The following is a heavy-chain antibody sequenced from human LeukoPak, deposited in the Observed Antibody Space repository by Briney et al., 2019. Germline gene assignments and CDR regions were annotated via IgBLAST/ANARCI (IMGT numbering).Heavy chain of an antibody. D-gene: IGHD3-22*01. V-gene: IGHV3-21*01. CDR3: ARDSTMIVDVNWFDP. CDR1: GFTFSSYA. Sequence: PGGSLRLSCAASGFTFSSYAMTWVRQAPGKGLEWVSSISSSSSYIYYADSVKGRFTISRDNAKNSLYLQMNSLRAEDTAVYYCARDSTMIVDVNWFDPWGQGTLVTVSS. J-gene: IGHJ5*02. CDR2: ISSSSSYI.